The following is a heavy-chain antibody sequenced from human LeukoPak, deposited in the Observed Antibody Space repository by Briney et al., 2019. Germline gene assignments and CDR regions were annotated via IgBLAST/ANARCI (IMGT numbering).Heavy chain of an antibody. Sequence: GGSLRLSCAASGFTFSSYSMNWVRQAPGKGLEWVSSISSSSSYIYYADSVKGRFTISRDNAKNSLYLHMNSLRAEDTAVYYCARFGELSSFDPWGQGTLVAVSS. CDR3: ARFGELSSFDP. V-gene: IGHV3-21*01. J-gene: IGHJ5*02. D-gene: IGHD3-10*01. CDR2: ISSSSSYI. CDR1: GFTFSSYS.